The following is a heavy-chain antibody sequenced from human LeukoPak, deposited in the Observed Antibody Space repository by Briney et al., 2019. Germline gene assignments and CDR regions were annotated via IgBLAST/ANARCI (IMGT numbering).Heavy chain of an antibody. J-gene: IGHJ4*02. V-gene: IGHV1-2*02. Sequence: ASVKVSCKASGYTFTGYYMHWVRQAPGQGLEWMGWINPNSGGTNYAQKFQGRVTMTRDTSISTAYMELSRLRSDDTAVYYCARALGYYDSSRFDYWGQGTLVTVSS. CDR3: ARALGYYDSSRFDY. D-gene: IGHD3-22*01. CDR1: GYTFTGYY. CDR2: INPNSGGT.